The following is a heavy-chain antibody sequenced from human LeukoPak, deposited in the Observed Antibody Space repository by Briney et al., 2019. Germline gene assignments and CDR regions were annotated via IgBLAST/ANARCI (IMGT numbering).Heavy chain of an antibody. V-gene: IGHV1-69*05. J-gene: IGHJ4*02. CDR1: GGTFSSYA. D-gene: IGHD5-12*01. CDR3: ARGHPRGYSGYDPFYYFDY. Sequence: SVKASCKASGGTFSSYAISWVRQAPGQGLEWMGGIIPIFGTANYAQKFQGRVTITTDESSSTAYMELSSLRSEDTAVYYCARGHPRGYSGYDPFYYFDYWGQGTLVTVSS. CDR2: IIPIFGTA.